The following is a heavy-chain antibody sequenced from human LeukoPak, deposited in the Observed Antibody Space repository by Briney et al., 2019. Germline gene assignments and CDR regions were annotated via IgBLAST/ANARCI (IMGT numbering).Heavy chain of an antibody. V-gene: IGHV1-46*01. D-gene: IGHD1-26*01. CDR1: GYTFTSYY. Sequence: ASGKVSCKASGYTFTSYYMHWVRQAPGQGLEWMGIINPSGGSTSYAQKFQGRVTMTRDTSTSTVYMELSSLRSEDTAVYYCARGGVGAKGTIAYDYWGQGTLVTVSS. CDR2: INPSGGST. CDR3: ARGGVGAKGTIAYDY. J-gene: IGHJ4*02.